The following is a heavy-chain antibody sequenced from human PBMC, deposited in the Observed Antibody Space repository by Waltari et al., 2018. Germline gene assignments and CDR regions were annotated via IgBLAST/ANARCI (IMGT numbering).Heavy chain of an antibody. CDR3: ARYCTGGVCYTGDYYYYMDV. V-gene: IGHV2-26*01. CDR1: GFSLSNARMG. CDR2: IFSNDEK. D-gene: IGHD2-8*02. J-gene: IGHJ6*03. Sequence: QVTLKESGPVLVKPTETLTLTCTVSGFSLSNARMGVSWIRQPPGKALEWLAHIFSNDEKSYSTSRKSRFTISKDTSKSQVVLTMTNMDPVDTATYYCARYCTGGVCYTGDYYYYMDVWGKGTTVTVSS.